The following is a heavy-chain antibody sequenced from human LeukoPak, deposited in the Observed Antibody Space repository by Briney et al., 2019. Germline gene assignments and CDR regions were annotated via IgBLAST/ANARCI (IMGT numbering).Heavy chain of an antibody. CDR2: ISYDGSNK. D-gene: IGHD6-19*01. CDR3: ASQAAGLDY. J-gene: IGHJ4*02. V-gene: IGHV3-30-3*01. Sequence: PGGSLRLSCAASRFTFSSYAMHWVRQAPGKGLEWVAVISYDGSNKYYADSVKGRFTISRDNSKNTLYLQMNSLRAEDTAVYYCASQAAGLDYWGQGTLVTVSS. CDR1: RFTFSSYA.